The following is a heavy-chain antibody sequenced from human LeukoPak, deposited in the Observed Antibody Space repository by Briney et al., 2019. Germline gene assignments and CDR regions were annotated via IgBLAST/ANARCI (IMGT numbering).Heavy chain of an antibody. D-gene: IGHD1-26*01. J-gene: IGHJ5*02. Sequence: PGGSLRLSCAASGFTFDDYTMHWVRQAPGKGLEWVSLISWDGGSTYYADSVKGRFTISRDNSKNSLYLQMNSLRTEDTALYYCAKDVERWELRGSFDPWGQGTLVTVSS. V-gene: IGHV3-43*01. CDR3: AKDVERWELRGSFDP. CDR2: ISWDGGST. CDR1: GFTFDDYT.